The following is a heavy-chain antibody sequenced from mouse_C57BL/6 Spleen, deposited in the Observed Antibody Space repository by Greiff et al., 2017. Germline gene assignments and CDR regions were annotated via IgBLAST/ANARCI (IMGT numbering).Heavy chain of an antibody. CDR2: IYPGGGYT. Sequence: QVQLQQSGAELVRPGTSVKMSCKASGYTFTNYWIGWAKQRPGHGLEWIGDIYPGGGYTNYNEKFKGKATLTADKSSSTAYMQFSSLTSEDSAIYYCARGGSITTVERYFDVWGTGTTVTVSS. CDR3: ARGGSITTVERYFDV. V-gene: IGHV1-63*01. J-gene: IGHJ1*03. CDR1: GYTFTNYW. D-gene: IGHD1-1*01.